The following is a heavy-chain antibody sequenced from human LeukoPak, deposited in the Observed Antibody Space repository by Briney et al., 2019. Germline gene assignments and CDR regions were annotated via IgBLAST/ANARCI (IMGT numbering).Heavy chain of an antibody. J-gene: IGHJ4*02. CDR3: PRQLERNYFDY. V-gene: IGHV5-51*01. Sequence: GESLKISCKGSGYSFTSYWIGWVRQMPGKGLEWMGIIYPGDSDTRYSPSFQGQVTISADKSISPAYLQWSSLKASDTAMYYCPRQLERNYFDYWGQGTLVTVSS. CDR2: IYPGDSDT. CDR1: GYSFTSYW. D-gene: IGHD1-1*01.